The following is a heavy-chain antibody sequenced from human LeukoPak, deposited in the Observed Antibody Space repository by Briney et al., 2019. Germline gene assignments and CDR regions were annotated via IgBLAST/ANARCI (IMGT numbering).Heavy chain of an antibody. D-gene: IGHD3-16*02. CDR2: IIPIFGTA. CDR3: ARTAVIPPLYYYYYMDV. Sequence: SVKVSCKASGGTFSSYAISWVRQAPGQGLEWMGGIIPIFGTANYAQKFQGRVTITTDESTSTAYMELSSLRSEDTAVYYCARTAVIPPLYYYYYMDVWGKGTTVTVSS. V-gene: IGHV1-69*05. CDR1: GGTFSSYA. J-gene: IGHJ6*03.